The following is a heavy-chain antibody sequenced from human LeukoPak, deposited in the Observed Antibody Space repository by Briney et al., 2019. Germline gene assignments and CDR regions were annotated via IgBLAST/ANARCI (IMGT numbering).Heavy chain of an antibody. V-gene: IGHV4-59*01. D-gene: IGHD5-24*01. J-gene: IGHJ4*02. Sequence: PSETLSLTCAVYCGSFSGYYWSWIRQPPGKGLEWIGYIYYSGSTNYNPSLKSRVTISVDTSKNQFSLKLSSVTAADTAVYYCARVRRDGYPSWGQGTLVTVSS. CDR1: CGSFSGYY. CDR3: ARVRRDGYPS. CDR2: IYYSGST.